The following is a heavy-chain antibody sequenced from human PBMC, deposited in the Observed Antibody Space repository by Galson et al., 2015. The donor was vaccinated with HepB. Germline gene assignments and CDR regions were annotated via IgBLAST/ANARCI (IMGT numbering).Heavy chain of an antibody. Sequence: SLRLSCAASGFTFSSYAMHWVRQAPGKGLEWVAVISYDGSNKYYADSVKGRFTISRDNSKNTLYLQMNSLRAEDTAVYYCARVAETYYYDSSGYYDGWGQGTLVTVSS. V-gene: IGHV3-30-3*01. D-gene: IGHD3-22*01. J-gene: IGHJ4*02. CDR2: ISYDGSNK. CDR3: ARVAETYYYDSSGYYDG. CDR1: GFTFSSYA.